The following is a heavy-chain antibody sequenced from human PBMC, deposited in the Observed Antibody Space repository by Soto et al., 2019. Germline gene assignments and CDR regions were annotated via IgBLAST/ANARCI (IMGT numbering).Heavy chain of an antibody. Sequence: PSETLSLTCAVYGGSFSGYYWSWIRQPPGKGLEWIGEINHSGSTNYNPSLKSRVTISVDTSKNQFSLKLSSVTAADTAVYYCARRQLVRGLDYWGQGTLVTVSS. J-gene: IGHJ4*02. CDR1: GGSFSGYY. V-gene: IGHV4-34*01. CDR3: ARRQLVRGLDY. CDR2: INHSGST. D-gene: IGHD6-13*01.